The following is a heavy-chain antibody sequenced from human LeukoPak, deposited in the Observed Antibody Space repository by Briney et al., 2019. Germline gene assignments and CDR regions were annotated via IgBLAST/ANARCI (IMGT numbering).Heavy chain of an antibody. Sequence: GGSLRLSCAASGFTFSDYYMSWIRQAPGKGLEWVSYISDSGSTIYYADSVKGRFTISRDNAKNSLYLQMNSLRAEDTAFYYCARGLEWDLNYFDSWGQGILVTVSS. J-gene: IGHJ4*02. D-gene: IGHD3-3*01. V-gene: IGHV3-11*04. CDR3: ARGLEWDLNYFDS. CDR1: GFTFSDYY. CDR2: ISDSGSTI.